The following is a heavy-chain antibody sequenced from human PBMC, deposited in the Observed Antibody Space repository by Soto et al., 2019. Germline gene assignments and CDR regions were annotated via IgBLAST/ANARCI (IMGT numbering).Heavy chain of an antibody. CDR3: ARVMRYSGYDRDAFDI. D-gene: IGHD5-12*01. J-gene: IGHJ3*02. V-gene: IGHV1-69*02. Sequence: QVQLVQSGAEVKKPGSSVKVSCKASGGTFSSYTISWVRQAPGQGLEWMGRIIPILGIANYAQKFQGRVTITADKSTSTAYMELSSLRSEDTAVYYCARVMRYSGYDRDAFDIWGQGTMVTVSS. CDR1: GGTFSSYT. CDR2: IIPILGIA.